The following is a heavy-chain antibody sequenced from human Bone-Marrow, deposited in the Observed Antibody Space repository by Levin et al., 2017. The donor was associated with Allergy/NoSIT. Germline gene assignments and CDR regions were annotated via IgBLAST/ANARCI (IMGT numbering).Heavy chain of an antibody. D-gene: IGHD6-19*01. V-gene: IGHV3-66*02. J-gene: IGHJ4*02. CDR1: GFIVSKNY. CDR3: ARHDLPRSIAVAAHFDY. CDR2: IYSGGST. Sequence: PGGSLRLSSAASGFIVSKNYMSWVRQAPGKGLEWVSIIYSGGSTYYADSVKGRFTISRDNSKNTLYLQMNSLRAEDTAVYYCARHDLPRSIAVAAHFDYWGQGTLVTVSS.